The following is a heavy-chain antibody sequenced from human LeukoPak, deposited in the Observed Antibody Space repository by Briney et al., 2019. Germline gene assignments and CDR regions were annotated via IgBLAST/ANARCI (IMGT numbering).Heavy chain of an antibody. V-gene: IGHV4-34*01. D-gene: IGHD3-10*02. CDR2: INHSGST. CDR1: GGSFSGYY. Sequence: SETLSLTCAVYGGSFSGYYWSWIRQPPGKGLEWIGEINHSGSTNYNPSLKSRVTISVDTSKNQFPLKLSSVTAADTAVYYCARVFKGFDYWGQGTLVTVSS. J-gene: IGHJ4*02. CDR3: ARVFKGFDY.